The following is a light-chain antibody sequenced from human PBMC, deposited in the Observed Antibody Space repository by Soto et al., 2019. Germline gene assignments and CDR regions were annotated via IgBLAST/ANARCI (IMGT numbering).Light chain of an antibody. CDR3: QHYGGSPGT. CDR2: DAS. V-gene: IGKV3-20*01. Sequence: EIVLTQSPGTLSLSPGESATVSCTASQRLTTTYVAWYQQRPGQAPRLLIYDASSRATGIPGRFSGSGSGTDFTXSISRLEPEDFAVYYCQHYGGSPGTFGQGTKVEIK. J-gene: IGKJ1*01. CDR1: QRLTTTY.